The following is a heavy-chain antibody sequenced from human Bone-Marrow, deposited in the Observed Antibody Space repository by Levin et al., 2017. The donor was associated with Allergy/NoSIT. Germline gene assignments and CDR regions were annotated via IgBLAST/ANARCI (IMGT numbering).Heavy chain of an antibody. CDR1: GGSISSGDYY. J-gene: IGHJ6*02. D-gene: IGHD2-2*02. Sequence: SETLSLTCTVSGGSISSGDYYWSWIRQPPGKGLEWIGYIYYSGSTYYNPSLKSRVTISVDTSKNQFSLKLSSVTAADTAVYYCARGEYQLLYVKERAYYYGMDVWGQGTTVTVSS. CDR2: IYYSGST. CDR3: ARGEYQLLYVKERAYYYGMDV. V-gene: IGHV4-30-4*01.